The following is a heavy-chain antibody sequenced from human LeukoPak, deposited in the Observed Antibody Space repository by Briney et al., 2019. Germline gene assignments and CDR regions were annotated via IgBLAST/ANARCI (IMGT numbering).Heavy chain of an antibody. CDR2: ISQSSTAT. CDR1: GFNFSIHW. J-gene: IGHJ4*02. D-gene: IGHD1-14*01. CDR3: AKESPYTSPRNYYSDY. Sequence: GGPLRLSCAASGFNFSIHWMTWVRQAPGKGLEWVSAISQSSTATYYGDSVKGRSSISRDDSKNTVYLQINSLRADDTAIYYCAKESPYTSPRNYYSDYWGQGTLVTVSS. V-gene: IGHV3-23*01.